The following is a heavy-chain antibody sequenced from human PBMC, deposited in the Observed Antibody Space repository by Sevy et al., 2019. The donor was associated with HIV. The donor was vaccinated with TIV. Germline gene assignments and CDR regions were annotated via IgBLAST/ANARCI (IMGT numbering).Heavy chain of an antibody. CDR3: VREGTEGFRYAFAK. CDR1: GFSFSSYW. D-gene: IGHD3-16*01. V-gene: IGHV3-74*01. J-gene: IGHJ4*02. Sequence: GGSLRLSCAASGFSFSSYWMHWVRQVPGKGLVWVSRINSDGTTTGEADSVKGRFTISRDNAKNTLYLQMNNLRAEETAVYYCVREGTEGFRYAFAKWGQGILVTGSS. CDR2: INSDGTTT.